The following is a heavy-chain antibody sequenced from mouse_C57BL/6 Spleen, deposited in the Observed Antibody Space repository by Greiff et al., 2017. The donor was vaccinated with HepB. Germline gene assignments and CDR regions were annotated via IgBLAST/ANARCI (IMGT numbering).Heavy chain of an antibody. Sequence: VQLQQPGAELVKPGASVKLSCKASGYTFTSYWMHWVKQRPGQGLEWIGMIHPNSGSTNYTEKFKSKATLTVDKSSSTAYMQLSSLTSEDSAVYYCAREGTFDYDGYFDVWGTGTTVTVSS. V-gene: IGHV1-64*01. CDR3: AREGTFDYDGYFDV. CDR2: IHPNSGST. J-gene: IGHJ1*03. D-gene: IGHD2-4*01. CDR1: GYTFTSYW.